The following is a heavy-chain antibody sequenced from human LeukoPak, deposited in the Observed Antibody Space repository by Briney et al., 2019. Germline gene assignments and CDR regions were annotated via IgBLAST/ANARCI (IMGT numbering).Heavy chain of an antibody. CDR2: IYYSGST. CDR1: GGSISSGGYY. CDR3: ASYGDYGGLLFDY. Sequence: PSETLSLTCTVSGGSISSGGYYWSWIRQHPGKGLEWIGYIYYSGSTYYNPSLKSRVTISVDTSKNQFPLKLSSVTAADTAVYYCASYGDYGGLLFDYWGQGTLVTVSS. D-gene: IGHD4-17*01. J-gene: IGHJ4*02. V-gene: IGHV4-31*03.